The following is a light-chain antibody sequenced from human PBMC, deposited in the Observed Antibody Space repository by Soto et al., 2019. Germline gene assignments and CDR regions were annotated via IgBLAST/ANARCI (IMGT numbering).Light chain of an antibody. CDR2: DND. CDR3: GTWDTSLGAVV. J-gene: IGLJ2*01. CDR1: SSNIGSKY. V-gene: IGLV1-51*01. Sequence: QSVLTQPPSVSAAPGQKVTISCSGSSSNIGSKYVSWYQQFPGTAPKLLIFDNDKRPSASPDRFSGSKSGTSATLDITGLQTGDEGDYYCGTWDTSLGAVVFGGGTKLTVL.